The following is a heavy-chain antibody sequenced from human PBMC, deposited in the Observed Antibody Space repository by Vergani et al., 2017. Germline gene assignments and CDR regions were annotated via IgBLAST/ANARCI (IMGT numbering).Heavy chain of an antibody. J-gene: IGHJ5*02. CDR2: IYYSGST. D-gene: IGHD6-13*01. CDR3: ARGRYSSSSPGGWFDP. V-gene: IGHV4-59*01. Sequence: QAQLQESGPGLVKPSETLSLTCTVSGGSISSYYWSWIRQPPGKGLEWIGYIYYSGSTNYNPSLKSRVTISVDTSKNQFSLKLSSVTAADTAVYYCARGRYSSSSPGGWFDPWGQGTLVTVSS. CDR1: GGSISSYY.